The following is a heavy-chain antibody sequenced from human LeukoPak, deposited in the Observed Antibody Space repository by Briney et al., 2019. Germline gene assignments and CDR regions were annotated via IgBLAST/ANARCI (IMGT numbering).Heavy chain of an antibody. D-gene: IGHD1-1*01. CDR1: GGSISSYY. CDR2: IYYSGST. CDR3: ARGTRNWNDVVSFDY. V-gene: IGHV4-59*08. Sequence: PSETLSLTCTVSGGSISSYYWSWIRQPPGKGLEWIGYIYYSGSTNYNPSLKSRVTISVDTSKNQFSLKLTSVTAADAAVYYCARGTRNWNDVVSFDYWGQGTLVTVSS. J-gene: IGHJ4*02.